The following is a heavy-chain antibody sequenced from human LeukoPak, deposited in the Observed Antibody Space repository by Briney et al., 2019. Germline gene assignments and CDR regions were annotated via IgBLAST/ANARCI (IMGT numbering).Heavy chain of an antibody. D-gene: IGHD2-21*01. V-gene: IGHV3-48*03. CDR2: ISTDGTMA. Sequence: PGGSLRLSCAASGLTFNNYEMNWVRQAPGKGLEWISYISTDGTMAYYAGSVKGRFTISRDNAKNSLYLQMNSLRADDTAVYYCARETIDCGGDCYDYWGQGTLATVSS. J-gene: IGHJ4*02. CDR3: ARETIDCGGDCYDY. CDR1: GLTFNNYE.